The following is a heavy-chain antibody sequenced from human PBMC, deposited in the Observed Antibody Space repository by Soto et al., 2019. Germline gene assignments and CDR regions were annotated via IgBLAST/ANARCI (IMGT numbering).Heavy chain of an antibody. D-gene: IGHD1-7*01. CDR2: ISSSSSTI. V-gene: IGHV3-48*01. CDR3: ARDAELGSGYYMDV. CDR1: GFTFSSYS. J-gene: IGHJ6*03. Sequence: GGSLRLSCAASGFTFSSYSMNWVRQAPGKGLEWVSYISSSSSTIYYADSVKGRFTISRDNAKNSLYLQMNSLRAEDTAVYYCARDAELGSGYYMDVWGKGTTVTVSS.